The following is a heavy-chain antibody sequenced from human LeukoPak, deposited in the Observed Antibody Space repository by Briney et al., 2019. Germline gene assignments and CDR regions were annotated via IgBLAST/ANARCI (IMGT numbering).Heavy chain of an antibody. Sequence: SETLSLTCAISGGSISGTPYYWGWIRQPPGKGLEWIGSIYYSGSTYYNPSLKSRLTISVDTSKNQFSLKRSSVTAADTAVYYCARASTIFGHFAYWGRGTLVTVSS. D-gene: IGHD3-3*01. CDR2: IYYSGST. V-gene: IGHV4-39*07. J-gene: IGHJ4*02. CDR1: GGSISGTPYY. CDR3: ARASTIFGHFAY.